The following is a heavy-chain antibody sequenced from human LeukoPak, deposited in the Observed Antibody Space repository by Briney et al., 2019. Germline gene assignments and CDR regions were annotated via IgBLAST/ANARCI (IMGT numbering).Heavy chain of an antibody. CDR3: ARDYCGSGSYLDY. V-gene: IGHV4-34*01. Sequence: SETLSLTCAVYGGSFSGYYWSWIRQPPGKGLEWIGEINHSGSTNYNPSLKSRVTISVDTSKNQFSLKLSSVTAADTAVYYCARDYCGSGSYLDYWGQGTLVTVSS. D-gene: IGHD3-10*01. J-gene: IGHJ4*02. CDR1: GGSFSGYY. CDR2: INHSGST.